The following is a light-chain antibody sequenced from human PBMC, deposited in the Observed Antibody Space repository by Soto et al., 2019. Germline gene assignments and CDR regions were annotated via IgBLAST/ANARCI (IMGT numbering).Light chain of an antibody. Sequence: DIQMTQSPSSLSASVGDRVTINCRASQSISTFLNWYQQKPGQAPKALISAASTLQSGVPSKFSGRGSGTDFTLTISSLQPEDFATYYCQQSDSTPYTFGQGTTLETK. CDR3: QQSDSTPYT. J-gene: IGKJ2*01. V-gene: IGKV1-39*01. CDR1: QSISTF. CDR2: AAS.